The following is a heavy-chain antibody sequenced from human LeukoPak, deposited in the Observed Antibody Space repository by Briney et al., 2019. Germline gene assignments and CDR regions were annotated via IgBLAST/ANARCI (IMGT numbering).Heavy chain of an antibody. CDR1: GGSISSYY. CDR3: ATAWDSSGYYFTFDY. CDR2: IYYSGST. D-gene: IGHD3-22*01. Sequence: PSETLSLTCTVSGGSISSYYWSWIRQPPGKGLEWIGYIYYSGSTNYNPSLKSRVTISVDTSKNQFSLKLSSVTAADPAVYYCATAWDSSGYYFTFDYWGQGTLVTVSS. J-gene: IGHJ4*02. V-gene: IGHV4-59*01.